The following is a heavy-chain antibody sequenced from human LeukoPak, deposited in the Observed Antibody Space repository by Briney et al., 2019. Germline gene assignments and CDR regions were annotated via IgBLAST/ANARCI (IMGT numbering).Heavy chain of an antibody. CDR3: ARSDGYSSSWYRDY. CDR1: GYTFTSYG. J-gene: IGHJ4*02. V-gene: IGHV1-18*01. D-gene: IGHD6-13*01. Sequence: GASVKVSCKASGYTFTSYGISWVRQAPGQELEWMGWISAHNGNTNYAQNLQGRVTMTTDTSTSTAYMELRSLRSDDTAVYYCARSDGYSSSWYRDYWGQGTLVTVSS. CDR2: ISAHNGNT.